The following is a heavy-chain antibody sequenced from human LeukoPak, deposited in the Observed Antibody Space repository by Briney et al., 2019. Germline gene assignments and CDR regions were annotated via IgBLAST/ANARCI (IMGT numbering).Heavy chain of an antibody. CDR3: AKDALISYRGAWSQSDY. CDR2: ISGSGGNT. D-gene: IGHD2/OR15-2a*01. Sequence: PGGSLRLSCAASGFTFSSYAVSWVRQAPGKGLEWVSGISGSGGNTYYVDSVKGRFTISRDNSRNTLYLQMNNLRAEDTAVYYCAKDALISYRGAWSQSDYWGQGTLVTVSS. CDR1: GFTFSSYA. J-gene: IGHJ4*02. V-gene: IGHV3-23*01.